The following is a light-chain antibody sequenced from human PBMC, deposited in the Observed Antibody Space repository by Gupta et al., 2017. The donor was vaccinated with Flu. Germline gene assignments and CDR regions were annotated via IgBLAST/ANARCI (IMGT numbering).Light chain of an antibody. V-gene: IGLV2-14*01. CDR1: SSDVGGYNY. CDR2: EVS. J-gene: IGLJ3*02. CDR3: SSDTSSNSLE. Sequence: QSALTQPASVSGSPGQSITISCTGTSSDVGGYNYVSWYQHHPGKAPKLMIYEVSNRPSGVANRFSGSKSGNTASLTXSXLQAEDXADYYCSSDTSSNSLEFGGGTKLTVL.